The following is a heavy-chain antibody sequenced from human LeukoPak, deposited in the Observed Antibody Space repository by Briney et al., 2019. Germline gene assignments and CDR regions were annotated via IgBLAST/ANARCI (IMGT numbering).Heavy chain of an antibody. V-gene: IGHV3-30*18. J-gene: IGHJ4*02. CDR1: GFTFSSYG. Sequence: TGGSLRLSCAASGFTFSSYGMHWVRQAPGKGLEWVAVISYDGSNKYYADSVKGRFTISRDNSKNTLYLQMNSLRAEDTAVYYCAKGEQWLGPSFDYWGQGTLVTVSS. CDR3: AKGEQWLGPSFDY. CDR2: ISYDGSNK. D-gene: IGHD6-19*01.